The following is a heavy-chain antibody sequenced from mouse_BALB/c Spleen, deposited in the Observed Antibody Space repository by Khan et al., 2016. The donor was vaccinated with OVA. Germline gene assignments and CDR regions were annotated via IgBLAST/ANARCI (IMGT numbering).Heavy chain of an antibody. CDR3: AREIYYDYAYYYAMDY. D-gene: IGHD2-4*01. CDR1: GFSLTGYG. V-gene: IGHV2-6-7*01. CDR2: IWGDGST. J-gene: IGHJ4*01. Sequence: QMQLEESGPGLVAPSQSLSITCTVSGFSLTGYGVNWVRQSPGKGLEWLGMIWGDGSTDYNSALKSRLSISKDNSKSQVFLNMNSLHTDDTARYYCAREIYYDYAYYYAMDYWGQGTSVTVSS.